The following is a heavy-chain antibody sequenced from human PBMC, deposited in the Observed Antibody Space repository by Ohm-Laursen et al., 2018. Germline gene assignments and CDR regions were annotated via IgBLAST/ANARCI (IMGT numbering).Heavy chain of an antibody. J-gene: IGHJ4*02. Sequence: SLRLSCAASGFTFSSYGMHWVRQAPGKGLEWVAVISYDGSNKYYAGSVKGRFTISRENGKNSLFLQMNSLRAEDTAVYYCAKDFHSGSGSYTDFDYWGQGTLVTVSS. V-gene: IGHV3-30*18. CDR1: GFTFSSYG. D-gene: IGHD3-10*01. CDR3: AKDFHSGSGSYTDFDY. CDR2: ISYDGSNK.